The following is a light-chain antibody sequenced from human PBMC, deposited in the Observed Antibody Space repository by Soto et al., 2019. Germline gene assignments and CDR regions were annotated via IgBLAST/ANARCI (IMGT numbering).Light chain of an antibody. J-gene: IGKJ2*01. Sequence: DIQMTQSPSSLSASVGDTVTITCRASQHITNDCAWYQQKAGRAPKCLILLASRLQTGVPSRFSGSGSGTDFTLTISRLQPEDFATYYCLPHNGYPPVFGQGTKVEIK. V-gene: IGKV1-17*01. CDR2: LAS. CDR1: QHITND. CDR3: LPHNGYPPV.